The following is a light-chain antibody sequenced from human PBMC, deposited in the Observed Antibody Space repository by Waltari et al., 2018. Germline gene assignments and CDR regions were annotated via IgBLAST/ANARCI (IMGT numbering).Light chain of an antibody. CDR2: EVS. J-gene: IGLJ2*01. V-gene: IGLV2-14*01. CDR3: TSYTSSGTLVV. Sequence: QSALTQPASVSGSPGQSIPISCTGTSSDVGGYDYVSWYQQHPGKAPKLMIYEVSNRPSGVSNRFAASKSGNTASLTISGLQAEDEADYYCTSYTSSGTLVVFGGGTKLTVL. CDR1: SSDVGGYDY.